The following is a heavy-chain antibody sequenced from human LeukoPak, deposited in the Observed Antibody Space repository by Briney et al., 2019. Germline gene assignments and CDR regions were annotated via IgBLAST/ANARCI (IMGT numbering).Heavy chain of an antibody. J-gene: IGHJ6*02. V-gene: IGHV1-69*13. Sequence: GASVKVSCKASGGTFSSYAISWVRQAPGQGLEWMGGIIPIFGTANYAQKFQGRVTITADESTSTAYMELSSLRSEDTAVYYCARDEVGPTKQLVRNYYYGMDVWGQGTTVTVSS. CDR1: GGTFSSYA. CDR3: ARDEVGPTKQLVRNYYYGMDV. CDR2: IIPIFGTA. D-gene: IGHD6-6*01.